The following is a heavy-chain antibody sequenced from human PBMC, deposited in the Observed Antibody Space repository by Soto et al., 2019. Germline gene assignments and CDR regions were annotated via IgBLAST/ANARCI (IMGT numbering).Heavy chain of an antibody. J-gene: IGHJ5*02. CDR1: GYSFTDYY. Sequence: QVHLVQSGAEVKEPGASVKVSCKASGYSFTDYYIHWVRQAPGQGLEWMGWMNPNSDGANYAQKFSGKVTMTRDKSIRAAYMEVNRLTSDDTAVYFCARGGGSGWHGDLFDPWGQGTLVTVSS. D-gene: IGHD6-19*01. CDR3: ARGGGSGWHGDLFDP. CDR2: MNPNSDGA. V-gene: IGHV1-2*02.